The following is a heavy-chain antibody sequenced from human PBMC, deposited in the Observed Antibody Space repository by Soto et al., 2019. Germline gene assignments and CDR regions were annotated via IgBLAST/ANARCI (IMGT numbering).Heavy chain of an antibody. CDR1: GGSISSSSYY. D-gene: IGHD1-1*01. CDR3: ATGFVWSYFDY. J-gene: IGHJ4*02. V-gene: IGHV4-39*01. Sequence: QLQLQESGPGLVKPSETLSLTCTVSGGSISSSSYYWGWIRQPPGKGLEWIGSIYYSGSTYYNPSLKSRVTISVDTSKNQFSLKLSSVTAADTAVYYCATGFVWSYFDYWGQGTLVTVSS. CDR2: IYYSGST.